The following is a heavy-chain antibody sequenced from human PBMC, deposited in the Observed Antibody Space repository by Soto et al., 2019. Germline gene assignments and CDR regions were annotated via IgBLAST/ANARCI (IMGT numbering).Heavy chain of an antibody. CDR2: IRGSGGST. J-gene: IGHJ3*02. V-gene: IGHV3-23*01. D-gene: IGHD2-15*01. CDR1: GFTFSNFA. Sequence: EVQLLESGGDLVQPGGSLRLSCAASGFTFSNFAMSWVRQAPGKGLEWVSTIRGSGGSTYYTDSVKGRFTISRNNSQNTLFLQINSLRAEDTAVYFCAKMVVRWGAFEIWGQGTMGSVSS. CDR3: AKMVVRWGAFEI.